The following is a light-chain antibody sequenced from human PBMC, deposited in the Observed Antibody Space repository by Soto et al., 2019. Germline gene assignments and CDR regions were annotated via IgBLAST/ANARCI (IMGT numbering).Light chain of an antibody. CDR2: GAS. Sequence: EIVMTQAPATLSVSPGERAPLACRASRSISSDHLAWYQQRTGQSPRLFIYGASSRTTGVPDRFSGSGSGTDFTLTISRLEPEEFAVYDCQPYRSASFTVGPRNKTDIK. J-gene: IGKJ3*01. CDR3: QPYRSASFT. CDR1: RSISSDH. V-gene: IGKV3-20*01.